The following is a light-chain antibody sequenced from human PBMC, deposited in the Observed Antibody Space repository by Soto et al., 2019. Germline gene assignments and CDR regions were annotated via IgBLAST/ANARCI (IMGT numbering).Light chain of an antibody. CDR2: AAS. CDR1: QSISNY. Sequence: DIQMTQSPSSLSTSVGDRVTITCRASQSISNYLNWYQQKPGKVPKLLIYAASRLQSGVPSRFSGCGSGTDFTLTISSLQPEDFATYFCQQSYITPWTFGQGTKVEI. CDR3: QQSYITPWT. V-gene: IGKV1-39*01. J-gene: IGKJ1*01.